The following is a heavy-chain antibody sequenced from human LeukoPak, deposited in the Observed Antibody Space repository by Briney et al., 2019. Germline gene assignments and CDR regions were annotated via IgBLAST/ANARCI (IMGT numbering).Heavy chain of an antibody. CDR2: ITPIFGTA. Sequence: SVKVSCKASGGTFSSYAISWVRQAPGQGLEWMGRITPIFGTANYAQKFQGRVTITTDESTSTAYMELSSLRSEDTAVYYCARQRLPVAGTPRFDYWGQGTLVTVSS. J-gene: IGHJ4*02. CDR1: GGTFSSYA. V-gene: IGHV1-69*05. D-gene: IGHD6-19*01. CDR3: ARQRLPVAGTPRFDY.